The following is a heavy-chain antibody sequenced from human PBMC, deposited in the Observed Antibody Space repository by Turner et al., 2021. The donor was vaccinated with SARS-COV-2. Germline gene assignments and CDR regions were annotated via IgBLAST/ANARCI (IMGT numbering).Heavy chain of an antibody. V-gene: IGHV3-7*01. D-gene: IGHD1-26*01. J-gene: IGHJ4*02. CDR3: ARDMGATTGPFDY. Sequence: EVQLVESGGGLVQPGGSLRLSCAASGFTFSSYWMSWVRQAPGKGLEWVANIKQDGSEKYYADSVKGRFTISRDNAKNSLYLQMNSLRAEDTAVYYCARDMGATTGPFDYWGQGTLVTVSS. CDR1: GFTFSSYW. CDR2: IKQDGSEK.